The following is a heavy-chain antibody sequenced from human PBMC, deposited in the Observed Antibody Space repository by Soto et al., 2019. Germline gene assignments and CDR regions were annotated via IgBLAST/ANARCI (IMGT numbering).Heavy chain of an antibody. CDR2: ISYDGSNK. Sequence: GGSLRLSCAASGFTFSSYGMHWVRQAPGKGLEWVAVISYDGSNKYYADSVKGRFTISRDNSKNTLYLQMNSLRAEDTAVYYCARTIAQWLVRGEADYWGQGTLVTVSS. J-gene: IGHJ4*02. V-gene: IGHV3-30*03. D-gene: IGHD6-19*01. CDR3: ARTIAQWLVRGEADY. CDR1: GFTFSSYG.